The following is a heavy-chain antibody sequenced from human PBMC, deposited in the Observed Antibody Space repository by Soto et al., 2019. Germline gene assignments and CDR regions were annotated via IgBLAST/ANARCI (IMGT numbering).Heavy chain of an antibody. CDR1: GFTFSEYY. D-gene: IGHD2-8*01. CDR3: ASGTNGAFFVY. CDR2: ISSRSSTI. V-gene: IGHV3-11*01. J-gene: IGHJ4*02. Sequence: QVQLVESGGGLVKPGGSLRLSCAASGFTFSEYYMSWIRQAPGKGLEWVSYISSRSSTIFYADSVKGRFTISRDNVKNSLYLRMNSLRAEDTAVYYCASGTNGAFFVYWGQGILVTVSS.